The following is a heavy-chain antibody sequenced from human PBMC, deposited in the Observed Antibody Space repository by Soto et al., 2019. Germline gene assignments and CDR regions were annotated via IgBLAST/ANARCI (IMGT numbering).Heavy chain of an antibody. J-gene: IGHJ4*02. Sequence: GGSLRLSCAASGFTFSSYSMNWVRQAPGKGLEWVSSISSSSSYIYYADSVKGRFTISRDNAKNSLYLQMNSLRAEDTAVYYCARDTDSSSWYPDFFDYWGQGTLDIGSS. CDR1: GFTFSSYS. CDR3: ARDTDSSSWYPDFFDY. CDR2: ISSSSSYI. D-gene: IGHD6-13*01. V-gene: IGHV3-21*01.